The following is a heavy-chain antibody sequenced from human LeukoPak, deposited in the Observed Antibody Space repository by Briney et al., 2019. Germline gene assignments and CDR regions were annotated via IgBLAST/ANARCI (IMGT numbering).Heavy chain of an antibody. CDR2: IRHDGSNE. D-gene: IGHD3-10*01. CDR3: AKEVHPYDSGTYYFDY. CDR1: GFTFSSYG. J-gene: IGHJ4*02. Sequence: GGSLRLSCVGSGFTFSSYGMHWVRQAAGKGLEWVAFIRHDGSNEYYADSVKGRFTVSRDNSKNTLFLQMNSLRVEEVAVYYCAKEVHPYDSGTYYFDYWGRGTLVTVSS. V-gene: IGHV3-30*02.